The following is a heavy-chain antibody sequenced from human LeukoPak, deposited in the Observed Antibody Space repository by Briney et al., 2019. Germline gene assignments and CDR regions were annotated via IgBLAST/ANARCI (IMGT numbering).Heavy chain of an antibody. J-gene: IGHJ3*02. Sequence: PGGSLTLSCTASGLTFNSSGMNWVRQAPGKGLGWVSSITPGSSYIYYADSMKGRFTVSRDNAKNSLYLHMNSLRAEDTAIYYCARGSDEFDIWGQGTMVTVSS. CDR3: ARGSDEFDI. CDR2: ITPGSSYI. V-gene: IGHV3-21*01. CDR1: GLTFNSSG.